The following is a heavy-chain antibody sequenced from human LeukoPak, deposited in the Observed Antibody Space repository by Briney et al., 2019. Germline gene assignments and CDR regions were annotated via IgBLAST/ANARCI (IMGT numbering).Heavy chain of an antibody. CDR1: XXXXXXXX. Sequence: LRXSCVAXXXXXXXXXMSXXRXAPGXXLXXXXXXXXXGSETYYVDSVKGRFTITRDNTRNSLFLQMYSLRAEDTAVYFCAREDGYCSGGNCYSYFDSWGQGTLVTVSS. D-gene: IGHD2-15*01. CDR3: AREDGYCSGGNCYSYFDS. CDR2: XXXXGSET. J-gene: IGHJ4*02. V-gene: IGHV3-7*01.